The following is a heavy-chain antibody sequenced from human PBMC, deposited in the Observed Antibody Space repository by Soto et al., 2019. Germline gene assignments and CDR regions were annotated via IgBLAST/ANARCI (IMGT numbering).Heavy chain of an antibody. CDR1: ADSVTSRNC. Sequence: SETLSLTCAVSADSVTSRNCLMCVRRPPGKGLAYIGGIHHRGITYCNPSLESRITMSLDTSKKEFCLKLSSVTAADTAVYYCGTYSPYRFATTVYWGQGTLVTVSS. V-gene: IGHV4-4*02. CDR3: GTYSPYRFATTVY. CDR2: IHHRGIT. D-gene: IGHD1-7*01. J-gene: IGHJ4*02.